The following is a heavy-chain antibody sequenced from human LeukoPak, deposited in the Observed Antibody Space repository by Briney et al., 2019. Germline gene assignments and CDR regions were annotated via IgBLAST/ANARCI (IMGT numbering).Heavy chain of an antibody. CDR2: IYHSGST. J-gene: IGHJ6*03. CDR3: ASSLPQPYGSGSYYTHASMDV. Sequence: PSETLSLTCAVSGGSISSSNWWSWVRQPPGKGLEWIGEIYHSGSTNYNPSLKSRVTISVVKSKNQFSLKLSSVTAADTAVYYCASSLPQPYGSGSYYTHASMDVWGKGTTVTVSS. CDR1: GGSISSSNW. D-gene: IGHD3-10*01. V-gene: IGHV4-4*02.